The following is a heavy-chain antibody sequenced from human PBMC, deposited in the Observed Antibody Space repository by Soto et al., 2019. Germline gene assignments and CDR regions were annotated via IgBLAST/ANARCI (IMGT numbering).Heavy chain of an antibody. V-gene: IGHV2-5*02. D-gene: IGHD4-17*01. CDR2: IYWDDDK. CDR3: ARMTTVITPADY. J-gene: IGHJ4*02. Sequence: SGPTLVNPTQTLTLTCPFSGFSLSTSEVGVGWIRQPPGKALEWLALIYWDDDKRYSPSLQNRLTITKDTSKNQVVLTMTNMDPVDTATYFCARMTTVITPADYWGPGTLVTVSS. CDR1: GFSLSTSEVG.